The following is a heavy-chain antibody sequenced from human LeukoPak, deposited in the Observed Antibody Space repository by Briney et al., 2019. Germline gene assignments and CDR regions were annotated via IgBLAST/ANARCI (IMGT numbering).Heavy chain of an antibody. D-gene: IGHD5-18*01. J-gene: IGHJ6*03. CDR1: GFTFSSYW. CDR3: AREGRAVGTAMVGYYMDV. CDR2: IKQDGSEK. Sequence: PGGSLRLSCAASGFTFSSYWMSWVRQAPGKGLEWVANIKQDGSEKYYVDSAKGRFTISRDNAKNSLYLQMNSLRAEDTAVYYCAREGRAVGTAMVGYYMDVWGKGTTVTVSS. V-gene: IGHV3-7*01.